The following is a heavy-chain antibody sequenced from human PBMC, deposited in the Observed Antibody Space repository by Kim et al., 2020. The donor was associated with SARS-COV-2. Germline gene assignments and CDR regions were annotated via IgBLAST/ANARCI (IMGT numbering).Heavy chain of an antibody. Sequence: SETLFLTCAVYGGSFSGYYWSWIRQPPGKGLEWIGEVNHSGSTNYNASLKSRVTISVDTSKNQFSLKLSSVTAADTAVYYCARHYCSSIRCRRGRIDYWGQGTLVTVSS. CDR3: ARHYCSSIRCRRGRIDY. D-gene: IGHD2-2*01. CDR2: VNHSGST. V-gene: IGHV4-34*01. CDR1: GGSFSGYY. J-gene: IGHJ4*02.